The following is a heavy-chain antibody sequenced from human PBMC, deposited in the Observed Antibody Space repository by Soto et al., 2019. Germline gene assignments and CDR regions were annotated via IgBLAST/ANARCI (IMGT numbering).Heavy chain of an antibody. Sequence: QVQLQESGPGLVKPSDTLSLTCAVSGYSISSSNWWGWIRQPPGKGLEWIGYIYYSGTTYYNPSRKSRVTMSLDTSNHQCSLKLTSVTAVDTAVYYCARRELQGTIAYWGQGTLVTVST. J-gene: IGHJ4*02. D-gene: IGHD1-26*01. CDR3: ARRELQGTIAY. V-gene: IGHV4-28*01. CDR2: IYYSGTT. CDR1: GYSISSSNW.